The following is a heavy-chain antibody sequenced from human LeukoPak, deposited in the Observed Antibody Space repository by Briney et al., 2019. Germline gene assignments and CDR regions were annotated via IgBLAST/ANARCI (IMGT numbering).Heavy chain of an antibody. J-gene: IGHJ3*01. D-gene: IGHD4-17*01. Sequence: GGSLRLSCAASRFTLSNYAMTWVRQAPGKGLEWVSSINAGGYANYADSVKGRFTISRDNSKNTLYLQMNSLRVEDTAVYYCARDPNGNYVGAFDFWGQGTLVTVSS. CDR1: RFTLSNYA. CDR2: INAGGYA. V-gene: IGHV3-23*01. CDR3: ARDPNGNYVGAFDF.